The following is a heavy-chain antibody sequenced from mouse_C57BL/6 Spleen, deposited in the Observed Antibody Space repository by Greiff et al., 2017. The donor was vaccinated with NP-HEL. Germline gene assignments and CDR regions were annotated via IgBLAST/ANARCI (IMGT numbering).Heavy chain of an antibody. D-gene: IGHD2-4*01. J-gene: IGHJ4*01. CDR3: ARGNYYDYDRAYAMDY. CDR2: IDPSDSAT. CDR1: GYTFTSYW. V-gene: IGHV1-52*01. Sequence: QVQLQQPGAELVRPGSSVKLSCKASGYTFTSYWMHWVKQRPIQGLEWIGNIDPSDSATHYNQKFKDKATLTVDKSSSTAYMQLSSLTSEDSAVYYCARGNYYDYDRAYAMDYWGQGTSVTVSS.